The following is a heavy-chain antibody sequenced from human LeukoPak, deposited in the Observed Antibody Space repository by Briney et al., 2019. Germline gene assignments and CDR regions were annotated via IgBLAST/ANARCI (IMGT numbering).Heavy chain of an antibody. J-gene: IGHJ6*03. CDR1: VYTFTGYY. V-gene: IGHV1-2*06. CDR3: ARNFWSGYYRMGGYYYYMDA. Sequence: ASVKVSCKASVYTFTGYYMHWVRQAPGRGLEWMGRINPNSGGPHYAQKLQCRVTMTRDASISTAYMELSRLRSDDTAVYYCARNFWSGYYRMGGYYYYMDAWGKGTTVTVSS. CDR2: INPNSGGP. D-gene: IGHD3-3*01.